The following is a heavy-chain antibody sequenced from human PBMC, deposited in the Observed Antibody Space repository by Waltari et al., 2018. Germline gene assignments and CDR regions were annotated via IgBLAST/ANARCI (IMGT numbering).Heavy chain of an antibody. J-gene: IGHJ4*02. CDR1: GYSISSGYY. V-gene: IGHV4-38-2*01. Sequence: QVQLQESGPGLVKPSETLSLTCAVSGYSISSGYYWGWIRQPPGKGLAWIGSIYHSGSTYYNPSRKSRVTISVDTSKNQFSLKLSSVTAADTAVYYCARQLDYYYGSGSYYPFDYWGQGTLVTVSS. CDR3: ARQLDYYYGSGSYYPFDY. D-gene: IGHD3-10*01. CDR2: IYHSGST.